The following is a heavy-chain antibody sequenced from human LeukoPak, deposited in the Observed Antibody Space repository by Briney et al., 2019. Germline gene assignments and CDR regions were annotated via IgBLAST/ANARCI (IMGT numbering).Heavy chain of an antibody. D-gene: IGHD3-22*01. Sequence: PSETLSLTCAVYGGSFSGYYWSWIRQPPGKGLEWIGEINHSGSTNYNPSLKSRVTISVDTSKNQFSLKLSPVTAADTAVYYCARDYYDSNNAFDIWGQGTMVTVSS. V-gene: IGHV4-34*01. CDR2: INHSGST. CDR1: GGSFSGYY. J-gene: IGHJ3*02. CDR3: ARDYYDSNNAFDI.